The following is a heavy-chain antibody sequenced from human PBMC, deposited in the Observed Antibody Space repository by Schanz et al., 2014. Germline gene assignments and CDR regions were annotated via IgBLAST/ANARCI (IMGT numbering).Heavy chain of an antibody. D-gene: IGHD3-22*01. CDR1: GFTFTSYS. Sequence: ESGGTLVQPGGSLRLSCAASGFTFTSYSMHWVRQAPGRGLEWVAFIRYDGSSKYYADSVRGRFTISRDDSKNTLYLQMNSLRPEDTAVYYCAKEDRNHNSDYVYWGQGTLVTVSS. J-gene: IGHJ4*02. CDR2: IRYDGSSK. V-gene: IGHV3-30*02. CDR3: AKEDRNHNSDYVY.